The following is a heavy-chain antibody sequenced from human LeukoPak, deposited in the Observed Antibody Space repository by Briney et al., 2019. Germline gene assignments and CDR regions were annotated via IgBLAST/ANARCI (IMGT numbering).Heavy chain of an antibody. D-gene: IGHD2-21*02. J-gene: IGHJ4*02. Sequence: GGSLRLSCAASGFTVSSNYMSWVRQAPGKGLEWVSVVYSGGSTYYAHSVKGRFTISRDNSKDTLYLQMSSLRTEDTAIYYCARAQRYCGGDCYSSEFDYWGQGTLVTVSS. CDR3: ARAQRYCGGDCYSSEFDY. CDR1: GFTVSSNY. V-gene: IGHV3-53*05. CDR2: VYSGGST.